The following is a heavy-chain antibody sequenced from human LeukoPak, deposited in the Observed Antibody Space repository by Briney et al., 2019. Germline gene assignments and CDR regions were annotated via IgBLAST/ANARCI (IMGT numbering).Heavy chain of an antibody. Sequence: SQTLSLTCAVSGGSISSGGYSWSWIRQPPGKGLEWIGYIYHSGSTYYNPSLKSRVTISVDRSKNQFSLKLSSATAADTAVYYCARVADSSGYFDYWGQGTLVTVSS. J-gene: IGHJ4*02. CDR1: GGSISSGGYS. V-gene: IGHV4-30-2*01. D-gene: IGHD3-22*01. CDR3: ARVADSSGYFDY. CDR2: IYHSGST.